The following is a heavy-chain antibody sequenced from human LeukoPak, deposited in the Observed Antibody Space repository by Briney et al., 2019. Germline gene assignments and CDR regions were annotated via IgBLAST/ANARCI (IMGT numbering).Heavy chain of an antibody. J-gene: IGHJ6*02. D-gene: IGHD6-13*01. V-gene: IGHV1-69*04. CDR1: GGTFTIYA. CDR3: AGEEGIAAAAAIYYYGMDV. Sequence: SVKVSFTSSGGTFTIYAISWVRQAPGQGLEWMGRIIPILGIANYAQKFQGRVTITADKSTSTAYMELSSLRSEDTAVYYCAGEEGIAAAAAIYYYGMDVWGQGTTVTVSS. CDR2: IIPILGIA.